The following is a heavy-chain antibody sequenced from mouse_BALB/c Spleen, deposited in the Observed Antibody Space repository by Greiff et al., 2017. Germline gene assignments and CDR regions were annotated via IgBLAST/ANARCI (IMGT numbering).Heavy chain of an antibody. CDR2: IYPGDGDT. D-gene: IGHD1-1*01. Sequence: QVQLQQSGAELARPGASVKLSCKASGYTFTSYWMQWVKQRPGQGLEWIGAIYPGDGDTRYTQKFKGKATLTADKSSSTAYMQLSSLASEDSAVYYCARRGYGSSFAYWGQGTLVTVSA. CDR1: GYTFTSYW. J-gene: IGHJ3*01. V-gene: IGHV1-87*01. CDR3: ARRGYGSSFAY.